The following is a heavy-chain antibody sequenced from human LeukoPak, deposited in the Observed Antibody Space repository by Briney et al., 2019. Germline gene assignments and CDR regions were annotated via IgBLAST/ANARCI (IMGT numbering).Heavy chain of an antibody. J-gene: IGHJ4*02. V-gene: IGHV4-34*01. D-gene: IGHD3-3*01. Sequence: SETLSLTCAVYGGSFSGYYWSWIRQPPGKGLEWIGEINHSGSTNYNPSLKSRVTISVDTSKNQFSLKLTSVAAADTAMYYCTRDMEYPGAGFDYWGQGIPVTVSS. CDR1: GGSFSGYY. CDR2: INHSGST. CDR3: TRDMEYPGAGFDY.